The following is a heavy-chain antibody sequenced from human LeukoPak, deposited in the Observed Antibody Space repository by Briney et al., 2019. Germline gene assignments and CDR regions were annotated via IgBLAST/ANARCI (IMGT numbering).Heavy chain of an antibody. Sequence: GGSLRLSCAASGFTFSSYAMSWVRQAPGKGLEWVSAISGSGGSTYYADSVKGRFTISRDNSKNTLYLQMNSLRAEDTAVYYCARVTMIVVVGDYFDYWGQGTLVTVSS. J-gene: IGHJ4*02. CDR2: ISGSGGST. D-gene: IGHD3-22*01. V-gene: IGHV3-23*01. CDR1: GFTFSSYA. CDR3: ARVTMIVVVGDYFDY.